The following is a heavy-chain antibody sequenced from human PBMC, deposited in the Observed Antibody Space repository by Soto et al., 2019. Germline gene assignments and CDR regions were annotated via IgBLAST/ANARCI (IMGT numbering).Heavy chain of an antibody. Sequence: QVQLQESGPGLVKPSQTLSLTCTVSGGSISVGVYYWNWIRQLPGKGPEWIGYTYHTGSTYYNPSLESRVTTSVDPSKNQFSLRLSSVTAADTAVYYCARIGNPDPSLYFDSWGQGTLVTVSS. CDR2: TYHTGST. CDR1: GGSISVGVYY. J-gene: IGHJ4*02. D-gene: IGHD2-2*01. V-gene: IGHV4-31*03. CDR3: ARIGNPDPSLYFDS.